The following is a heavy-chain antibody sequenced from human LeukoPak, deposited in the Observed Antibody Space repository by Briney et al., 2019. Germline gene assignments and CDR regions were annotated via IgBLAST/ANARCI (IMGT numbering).Heavy chain of an antibody. CDR2: INHSGST. D-gene: IGHD2-2*01. J-gene: IGHJ3*02. Sequence: SETLSLTCAVYGGSFSGYYWSWIRQPPGKGLEWIGEINHSGSTNYNPSLKSRVTISVDTSKNQFSLKLSSVTAADTAVYYCARGHDLGYCSSTSCSDAFDIWGQGTMVTVS. CDR3: ARGHDLGYCSSTSCSDAFDI. CDR1: GGSFSGYY. V-gene: IGHV4-34*01.